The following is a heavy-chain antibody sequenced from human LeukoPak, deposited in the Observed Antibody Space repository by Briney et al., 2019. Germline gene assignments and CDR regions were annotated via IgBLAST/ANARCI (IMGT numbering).Heavy chain of an antibody. D-gene: IGHD4-17*01. CDR1: GFTVSSNY. CDR3: ARGYGDYEPDAFDI. V-gene: IGHV3-66*02. J-gene: IGHJ3*02. Sequence: GGSLRLSCAASGFTVSSNYMSWVRQAPGKGLEWVSVIYSGGSTYYADSVKGRFTISRDNSKNTLYLQMNSLRAEDTAVYYCARGYGDYEPDAFDIWGQGTMVAVSS. CDR2: IYSGGST.